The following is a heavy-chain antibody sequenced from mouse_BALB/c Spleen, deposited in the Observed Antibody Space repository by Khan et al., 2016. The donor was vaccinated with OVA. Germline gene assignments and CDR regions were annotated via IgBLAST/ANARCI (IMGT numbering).Heavy chain of an antibody. CDR1: GFTFSDYV. CDR3: ARGGTGGFAY. J-gene: IGHJ3*01. Sequence: EVELVESGGGLVQPGGSRKLSCAASGFTFSDYVMAWMRQGTGKGPEWITVICSWGYNFYYADTVTGRFTLSRDNADNTLYLEMSSLRSEDTAVYFCARGGTGGFAYWGQGTLVTVSA. CDR2: ICSWGYNF. V-gene: IGHV5-15*02. D-gene: IGHD4-1*01.